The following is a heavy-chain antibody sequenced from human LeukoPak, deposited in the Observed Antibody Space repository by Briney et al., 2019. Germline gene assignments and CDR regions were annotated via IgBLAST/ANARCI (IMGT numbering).Heavy chain of an antibody. CDR1: GGSISSYY. J-gene: IGHJ4*02. D-gene: IGHD6-19*01. V-gene: IGHV4-59*01. CDR2: IYYSGGT. CDR3: VRAVAATRIDF. Sequence: SETLSLTCTVSGGSISSYYWSWIRQPPGKGLEWIGYIYYSGGTNYNPSLKSRVTISVDTSKNQFSLKVSSVTAADTAVYYCVRAVAATRIDFWGQGTLVTVSS.